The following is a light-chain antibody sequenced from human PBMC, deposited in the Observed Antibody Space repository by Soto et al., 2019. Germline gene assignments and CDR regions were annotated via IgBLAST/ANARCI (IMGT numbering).Light chain of an antibody. CDR2: SAS. Sequence: AIQMTQSPSSLSASVGDRVTITCRASQDIKNDLGWYQQKPGRAPKLLMYSASTLPTEVPSRFSGSGSGSVFTLTISSLQPEDFATYYCLQYYSYPYTFGQGTKLEIK. J-gene: IGKJ2*01. CDR3: LQYYSYPYT. CDR1: QDIKND. V-gene: IGKV1-6*01.